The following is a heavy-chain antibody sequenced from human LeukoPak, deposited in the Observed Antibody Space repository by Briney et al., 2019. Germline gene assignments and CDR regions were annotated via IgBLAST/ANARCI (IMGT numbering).Heavy chain of an antibody. V-gene: IGHV1-8*01. D-gene: IGHD6-25*01. J-gene: IGHJ6*03. CDR3: ARERRNYYYYYMDV. CDR1: GYTPTSYD. CDR2: MNPNSGNT. Sequence: SPQVSCKASGYTPTSYDINWVRQATGQGLEWMGWMNPNSGNTGYAQKFQGRVTMTRNSSISTAYMELASLRSEDSAVYYCARERRNYYYYYMDVWGKGTTVTVSS.